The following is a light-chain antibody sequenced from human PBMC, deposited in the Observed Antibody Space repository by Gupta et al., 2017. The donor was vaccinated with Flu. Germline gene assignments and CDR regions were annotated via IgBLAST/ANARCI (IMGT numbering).Light chain of an antibody. CDR3: QRYDSLWT. CDR1: QSISNW. J-gene: IGKJ1*01. V-gene: IGKV1-5*03. CDR2: QAS. Sequence: DIQMTQSPSTLSASVGDRVTITCRASQSISNWLAWYQQKPGKVPKLLIYQASSLVSGVPSRFSGSGSGTEFTLTISSLQPDDVATYYCQRYDSLWTFGQGTRVEIK.